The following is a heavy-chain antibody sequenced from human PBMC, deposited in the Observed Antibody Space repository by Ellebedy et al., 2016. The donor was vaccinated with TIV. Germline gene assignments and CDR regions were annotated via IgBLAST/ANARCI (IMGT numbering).Heavy chain of an antibody. D-gene: IGHD5-18*01. V-gene: IGHV3-23*01. CDR1: GFTFSSYA. Sequence: GESLKISCAASGFTFSSYAMSWVRQAPGKGLEWVSAISGSGGSTYYADSVKGRFTISRDNSKNTLYLQMNSLRAEDTAVYYCAKVRGYSYGYAGYWGQGTLVTVSS. CDR3: AKVRGYSYGYAGY. J-gene: IGHJ4*02. CDR2: ISGSGGST.